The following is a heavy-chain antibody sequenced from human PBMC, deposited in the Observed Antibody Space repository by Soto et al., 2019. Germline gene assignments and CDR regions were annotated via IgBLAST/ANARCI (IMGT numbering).Heavy chain of an antibody. CDR3: ASGSRGYSYGELDY. CDR1: GGSISSGGYY. D-gene: IGHD5-18*01. V-gene: IGHV4-31*03. CDR2: IYYSGST. Sequence: PSETLSLTCTVSGGSISSGGYYWSWIRQHPGKGLEWIGYIYYSGSTYYNPSLKSRVTISVDTSKNQFSLKLSSVTAADTAVYYCASGSRGYSYGELDYWGQGTLVTVSS. J-gene: IGHJ4*02.